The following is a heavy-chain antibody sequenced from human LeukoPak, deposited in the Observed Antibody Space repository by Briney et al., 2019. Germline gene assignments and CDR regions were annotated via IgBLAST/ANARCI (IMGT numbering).Heavy chain of an antibody. CDR1: GFTFSDYY. V-gene: IGHV3-11*06. D-gene: IGHD3-9*01. CDR2: ISSSSSYI. J-gene: IGHJ4*02. Sequence: GGSLRLSCAASGFTFSDYYMSWIRQAPGKGLEWVSYISSSSSYINYADSVKGRFTISRDNAKNSLYLQMNSLRAGDTAVYYCARDRYILTGYYYFDYWGQGTLVTVSS. CDR3: ARDRYILTGYYYFDY.